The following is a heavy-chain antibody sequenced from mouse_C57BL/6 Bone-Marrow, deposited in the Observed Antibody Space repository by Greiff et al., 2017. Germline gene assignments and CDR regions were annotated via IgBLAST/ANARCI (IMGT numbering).Heavy chain of an antibody. Sequence: VQLQQSGAELAKPGASVKLSCKASGYTFTSYWMHWVKQRPGQGLEWIGYINPSSGYTKYNQKFKDKATLTADKSSSTAYMQLSSLTSEDSAFYYCASSYCSNCGGAMNYWGQGTSVTVSA. J-gene: IGHJ4*01. V-gene: IGHV1-7*01. CDR1: GYTFTSYW. CDR2: INPSSGYT. D-gene: IGHD2-5*01. CDR3: ASSYCSNCGGAMNY.